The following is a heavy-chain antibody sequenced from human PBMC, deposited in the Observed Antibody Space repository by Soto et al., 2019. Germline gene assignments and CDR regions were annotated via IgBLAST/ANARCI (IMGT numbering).Heavy chain of an antibody. D-gene: IGHD3-3*01. CDR1: GGTFSSYA. J-gene: IGHJ5*02. CDR3: ARVDICSVTIFGVESCPRWFDP. CDR2: IIPILGIA. V-gene: IGHV1-69*04. Sequence: EASVKVSCKASGGTFSSYAISWVRQGPGQGLEWMGRIIPILGIANYAQKLQGRVTMTTDTSTSTAYMELRSLRSDDTAVYYCARVDICSVTIFGVESCPRWFDPWGQGTLVTVSS.